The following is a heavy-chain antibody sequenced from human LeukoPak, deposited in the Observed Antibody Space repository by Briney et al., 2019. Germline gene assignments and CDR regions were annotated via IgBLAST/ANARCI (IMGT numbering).Heavy chain of an antibody. CDR1: GFTFSSNW. J-gene: IGHJ5*02. CDR2: IKEDGSVK. CDR3: ASQSFGRFDP. D-gene: IGHD3-16*01. Sequence: GGSLRLSCVVSGFTFSSNWMSWVRQAPGKGLEWVGNIKEDGSVKYYVDSVKGRFTISRDNAKNSLYLQMNSLLAEDTAVYYCASQSFGRFDPWGQGTRVTVSS. V-gene: IGHV3-7*02.